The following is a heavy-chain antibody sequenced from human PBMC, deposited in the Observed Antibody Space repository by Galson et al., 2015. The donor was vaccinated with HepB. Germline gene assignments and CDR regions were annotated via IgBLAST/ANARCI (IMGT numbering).Heavy chain of an antibody. CDR2: IYYSGST. CDR1: GGSISSSSYY. V-gene: IGHV4-39*01. J-gene: IGHJ4*02. D-gene: IGHD6-19*01. Sequence: ETLSLTCTVSGGSISSSSYYWGWIRQPPGKGLEWIGSIYYSGSTYYNPSLKSRVTISVDTSKNQFSLKLSSVTAADTAVYYCARHLFGSGWSEFDYWGQGTLVTVSS. CDR3: ARHLFGSGWSEFDY.